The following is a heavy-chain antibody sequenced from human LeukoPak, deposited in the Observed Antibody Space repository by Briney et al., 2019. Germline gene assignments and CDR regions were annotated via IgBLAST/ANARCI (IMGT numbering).Heavy chain of an antibody. CDR2: IDHSGST. D-gene: IGHD7-27*01. CDR1: GGSFSGYY. V-gene: IGHV4-34*01. J-gene: IGHJ5*02. Sequence: SETLSLTCAVYGGSFSGYYWSWIRQPPGKGLEWIGEIDHSGSTNYNPSLKSRVTISVDTSKNQFSLKLSSVTAADTAVYYCARERKWGVKARRNWFDPWGQGTLVTVSS. CDR3: ARERKWGVKARRNWFDP.